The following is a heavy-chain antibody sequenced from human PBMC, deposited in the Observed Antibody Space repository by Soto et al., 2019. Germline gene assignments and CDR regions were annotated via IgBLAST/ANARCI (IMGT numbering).Heavy chain of an antibody. CDR1: GGSFSGYY. Sequence: QVQLQQWGAGLLKPSETLSLTCAVSGGSFSGYYWSWIRQHPGKGLEWIGEMNDSGSTKYNASLESRVAISVDTSKGHFSLTLTSVTAADTAVYYCASPRWNYIYWGQGTLVAVSS. CDR2: MNDSGST. CDR3: ASPRWNYIY. J-gene: IGHJ4*02. V-gene: IGHV4-34*01. D-gene: IGHD1-7*01.